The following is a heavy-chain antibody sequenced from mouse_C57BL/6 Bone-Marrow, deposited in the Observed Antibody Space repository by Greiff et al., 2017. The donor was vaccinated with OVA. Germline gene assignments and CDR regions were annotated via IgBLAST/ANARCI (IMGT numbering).Heavy chain of an antibody. J-gene: IGHJ2*01. Sequence: VQLQQSGPELVKPGASVKISCKASGYTFTDYYMNWVKQSHGKSLEWIGDINPNNGGTRYNQKFKGKATLTVDKSSSTAYMELRSLTSEDSAVYYCASSEGMITAFFDYWGQGTTLTVSS. CDR2: INPNNGGT. V-gene: IGHV1-26*01. CDR3: ASSEGMITAFFDY. D-gene: IGHD2-4*01. CDR1: GYTFTDYY.